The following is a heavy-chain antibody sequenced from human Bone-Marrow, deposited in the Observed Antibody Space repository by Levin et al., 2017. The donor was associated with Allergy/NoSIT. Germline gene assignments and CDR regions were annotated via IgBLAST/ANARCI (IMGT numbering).Heavy chain of an antibody. D-gene: IGHD2-15*01. CDR2: ISWNSRSL. J-gene: IGHJ4*02. V-gene: IGHV3-9*01. CDR1: GFTFDDYA. Sequence: GGSLRLSCTASGFTFDDYAMHWVRQGPGKGLEWVSGISWNSRSLAYADSVKGRFTISRDNAKNSLYLQMNSLRVEDTAFYYCVKERRAATPDCLDYWGQGTLVTVSS. CDR3: VKERRAATPDCLDY.